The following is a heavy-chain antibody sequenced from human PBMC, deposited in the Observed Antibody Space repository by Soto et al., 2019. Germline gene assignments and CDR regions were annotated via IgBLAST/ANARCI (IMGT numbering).Heavy chain of an antibody. Sequence: QVHLVESGGGVVPPGRSLKLSCIASGFAFGSHGMHWVRQVSGKGLEWVAVISHDGQNQYYRESVKGRLTISRDNSKNSLFLEVHSLRVEDTAVYYCARERADIVVAPVATSGMDVWGQGTAVTVSS. V-gene: IGHV3-30*03. D-gene: IGHD2-2*01. CDR1: GFAFGSHG. J-gene: IGHJ6*02. CDR2: ISHDGQNQ. CDR3: ARERADIVVAPVATSGMDV.